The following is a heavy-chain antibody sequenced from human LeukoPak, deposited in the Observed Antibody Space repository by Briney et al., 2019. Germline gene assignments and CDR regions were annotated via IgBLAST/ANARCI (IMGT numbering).Heavy chain of an antibody. CDR3: ARQPMVVGYYYYYMDV. CDR2: IYYTGST. D-gene: IGHD4/OR15-4a*01. CDR1: GGSISSSDYY. J-gene: IGHJ6*03. V-gene: IGHV4-39*01. Sequence: SETLSLTCTVSGGSISSSDYYWGWIRQPPGKGLEWIGNIYYTGSTYYNPSLKSRVTISVDTSENQFSLKVSSLTATDTALYYCARQPMVVGYYYYYMDVWGKGTTVTVSS.